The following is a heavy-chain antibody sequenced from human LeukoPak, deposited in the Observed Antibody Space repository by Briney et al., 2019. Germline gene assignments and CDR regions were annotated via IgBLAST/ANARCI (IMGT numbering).Heavy chain of an antibody. CDR2: ISGSGGST. CDR1: GFTFSSYA. CDR3: AKNGGDCSSISCSFDY. J-gene: IGHJ4*02. Sequence: GGSSRLSCAASGFTFSSYAMSWVRQAPGKELEWVSAISGSGGSTYYADSVKGRFSISRDNSKNTLYLQMNSLRVEDTAVYYCAKNGGDCSSISCSFDYWGQGTLVTVSS. D-gene: IGHD2-2*01. V-gene: IGHV3-23*01.